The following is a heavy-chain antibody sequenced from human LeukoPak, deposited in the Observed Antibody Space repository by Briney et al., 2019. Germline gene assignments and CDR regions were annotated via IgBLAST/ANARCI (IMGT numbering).Heavy chain of an antibody. J-gene: IGHJ5*02. Sequence: GGSLRLSCAASGFTFSSYAMSWVRQAPGNGLEWISAISGSGGSTYYADSVKGRFTISRDTSKNTLYLQMNSLRAEDTAVYYCAKEGLRFLEWFGWFDPWGQGTLVTVSS. V-gene: IGHV3-23*01. CDR1: GFTFSSYA. D-gene: IGHD3-3*01. CDR3: AKEGLRFLEWFGWFDP. CDR2: ISGSGGST.